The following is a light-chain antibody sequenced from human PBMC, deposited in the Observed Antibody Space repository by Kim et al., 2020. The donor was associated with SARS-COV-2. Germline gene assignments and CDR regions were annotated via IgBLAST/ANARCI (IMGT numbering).Light chain of an antibody. J-gene: IGLJ2*01. Sequence: ALGQTVRIKCQGDSLRSYYGSWYQQKPGQAPVLVIYGKNNRPSGIPDRFSGSSSGNTASLTITGAQAEDEADYYCNSRDSSGNHLVFGGGTQLTVL. CDR2: GKN. CDR1: SLRSYY. V-gene: IGLV3-19*01. CDR3: NSRDSSGNHLV.